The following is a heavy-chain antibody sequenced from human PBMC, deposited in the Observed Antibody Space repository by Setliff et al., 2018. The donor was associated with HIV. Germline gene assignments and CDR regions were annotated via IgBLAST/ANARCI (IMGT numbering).Heavy chain of an antibody. J-gene: IGHJ4*02. CDR2: MNPNSGNT. D-gene: IGHD3-22*01. CDR3: ARGTYDSDY. V-gene: IGHV1-8*02. CDR1: GYTFTSSD. Sequence: ASVKVSCKAPGYTFTSSDINWVRQAPGQGLEWMGWMNPNSGNTGYAQKFQGRVTLTRHTSISTAYMEVNSLRSEDTAVYYCARGTYDSDYWGQGTLVTVSS.